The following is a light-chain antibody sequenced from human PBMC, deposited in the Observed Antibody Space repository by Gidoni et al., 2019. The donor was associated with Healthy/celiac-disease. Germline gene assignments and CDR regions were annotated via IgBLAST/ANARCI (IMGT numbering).Light chain of an antibody. V-gene: IGLV2-11*01. CDR1: SSDVGAYNY. CDR3: CSYAGSYTWV. J-gene: IGLJ1*01. CDR2: DIS. Sequence: QSALTQPRSVSGSPGQAVTISCTGTSSDVGAYNYVSWYQQHPGRAPKLMLYDISKRPSGVPDRFSGSTSGNTASLTISGLQAEDEADYSCCSYAGSYTWVFGTGTKVTVL.